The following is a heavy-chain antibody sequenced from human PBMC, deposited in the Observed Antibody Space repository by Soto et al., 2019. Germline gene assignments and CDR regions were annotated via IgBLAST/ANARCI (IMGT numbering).Heavy chain of an antibody. J-gene: IGHJ4*02. D-gene: IGHD3-22*01. CDR2: IIPVFDTA. CDR1: GGLFSSYA. Sequence: QEQLVQSGAEVKKPGSSVKVSCKASGGLFSSYAISWVRQAPGQGLEWMGGIIPVFDTAYYAQNFQGRVTITADESTNTAYMELSSLRSEDTAMYYCARGDSGYVWLNEFWGQGTLVTVSS. V-gene: IGHV1-69*01. CDR3: ARGDSGYVWLNEF.